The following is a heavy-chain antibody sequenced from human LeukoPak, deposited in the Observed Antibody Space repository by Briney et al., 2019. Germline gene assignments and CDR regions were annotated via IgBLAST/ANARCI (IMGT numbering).Heavy chain of an antibody. Sequence: GGSLRLSCAASGFTFSRYSMHWGRQAPGKGLLWVSRINSDGSTTTYADFVKGRFTISRDNTKNTLYLQMNSLRAEDTAVYYCASETYYYGSDSYYKGQLWGQGTLVTVSS. D-gene: IGHD3-10*01. V-gene: IGHV3-74*01. CDR1: GFTFSRYS. CDR2: INSDGSTT. J-gene: IGHJ4*02. CDR3: ASETYYYGSDSYYKGQL.